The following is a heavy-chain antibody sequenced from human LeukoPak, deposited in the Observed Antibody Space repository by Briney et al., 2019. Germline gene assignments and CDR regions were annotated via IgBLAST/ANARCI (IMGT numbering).Heavy chain of an antibody. Sequence: SVKVSCKASGGTFSSYAISGVRQAPGQGLEWMGGIIPIFGTANYAQKFQGRVTITADESTSTAYMELSSLRSEDTAVYYCARSRYYCSSTSCFPRYYGDAFDIWGQGTMVTVSS. CDR3: ARSRYYCSSTSCFPRYYGDAFDI. D-gene: IGHD2-2*01. V-gene: IGHV1-69*01. CDR2: IIPIFGTA. J-gene: IGHJ3*02. CDR1: GGTFSSYA.